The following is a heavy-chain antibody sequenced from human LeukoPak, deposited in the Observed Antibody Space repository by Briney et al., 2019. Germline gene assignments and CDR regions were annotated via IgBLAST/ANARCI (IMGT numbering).Heavy chain of an antibody. J-gene: IGHJ2*01. CDR3: TRPGDCSGGTSSWYTDL. CDR1: GFTFSGFA. D-gene: IGHD2-15*01. Sequence: PGGSLRLSCAASGFTFSGFAMHWVRQASGKGLEWVGRIRSKAKSYATAYAASVKDRFTSSRDDSKHTAYLQINSLKTEDTAVYYCTRPGDCSGGTSSWYTDLWGRGTLVTVSS. CDR2: IRSKAKSYAT. V-gene: IGHV3-73*01.